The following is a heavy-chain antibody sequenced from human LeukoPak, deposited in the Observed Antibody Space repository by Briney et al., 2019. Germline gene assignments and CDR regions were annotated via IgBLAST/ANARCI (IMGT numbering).Heavy chain of an antibody. J-gene: IGHJ4*02. D-gene: IGHD2-15*01. V-gene: IGHV3-30*02. CDR3: AKGYCSGSCYNGLDY. Sequence: GGSLRLSCAASGFTFSTYGMHWVRQAPGKGLEWVAFIRFDGTNKYYADSVKGRFAISRDSSKNTPYLQMNSLRAEDTAVYYSAKGYCSGSCYNGLDYWGQGTLVTVSS. CDR1: GFTFSTYG. CDR2: IRFDGTNK.